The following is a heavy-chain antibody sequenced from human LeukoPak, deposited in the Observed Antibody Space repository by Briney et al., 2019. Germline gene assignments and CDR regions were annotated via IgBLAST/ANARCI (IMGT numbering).Heavy chain of an antibody. D-gene: IGHD7-27*01. V-gene: IGHV1-8*02. CDR3: ARDHDLTGTYEYLKY. J-gene: IGHJ1*01. CDR1: GYTFTGYY. CDR2: MNPNSGNT. Sequence: ASVKVSCKASGYTFTGYYMHWVRQATGQGLEWMGWMNPNSGNTGYAQKFQGRVTMTRNTSISTAYMELSSLRSEDSAVYYCARDHDLTGTYEYLKYWGQGTLVTVSS.